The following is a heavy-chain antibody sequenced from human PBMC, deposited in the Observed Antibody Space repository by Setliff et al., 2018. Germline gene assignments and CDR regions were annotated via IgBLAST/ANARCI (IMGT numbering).Heavy chain of an antibody. CDR1: GGSVGNSYYY. V-gene: IGHV4-61*02. Sequence: SETLSLTCTVSGGSVGNSYYYWNWIRQPAGKGLEWIGRIYTTWSTNYNPSLKSRVTISLDTSKNQFSLKLSSVTAADTAVYYCARTCSGSGCYAGLESWGQGTPVTVSS. CDR2: IYTTWST. D-gene: IGHD2-15*01. J-gene: IGHJ4*02. CDR3: ARTCSGSGCYAGLES.